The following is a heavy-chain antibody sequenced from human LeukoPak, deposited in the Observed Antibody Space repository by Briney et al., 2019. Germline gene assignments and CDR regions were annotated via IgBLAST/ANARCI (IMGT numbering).Heavy chain of an antibody. Sequence: SETLSLTCTVSGYSISSGYYWGWIRQPPGKGLEWIGRIYTSGSTNYNPSLKSRVTISVDTSKNQFSLKLSSVTAADTAVYYCARTTYYYDSSGYFHFDYWGQGTLVTVSS. CDR3: ARTTYYYDSSGYFHFDY. D-gene: IGHD3-22*01. V-gene: IGHV4-38-2*02. J-gene: IGHJ4*02. CDR2: IYTSGST. CDR1: GYSISSGYY.